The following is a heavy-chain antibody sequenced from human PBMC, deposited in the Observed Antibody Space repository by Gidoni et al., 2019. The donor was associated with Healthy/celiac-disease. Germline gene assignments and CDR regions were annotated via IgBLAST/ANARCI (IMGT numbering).Heavy chain of an antibody. Sequence: EVQLVESGGGLVKPGGSLRLSCAASGFTFSSYSMNWVRQAPGKGLEWVSSISSSSSYIYYADSVKGRFTISRDNAKNSLYLQMNSLRAEDTAVYYCARERVDIVATLTGNYYYYYMDVWGKGTTVTVSS. D-gene: IGHD5-12*01. CDR1: GFTFSSYS. CDR2: ISSSSSYI. V-gene: IGHV3-21*01. J-gene: IGHJ6*03. CDR3: ARERVDIVATLTGNYYYYYMDV.